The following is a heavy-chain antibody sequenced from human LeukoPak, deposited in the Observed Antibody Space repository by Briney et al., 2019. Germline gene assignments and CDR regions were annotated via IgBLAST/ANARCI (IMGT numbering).Heavy chain of an antibody. CDR3: ARVGSRGSYYYYMDV. CDR2: IYSGGST. D-gene: IGHD2-15*01. V-gene: IGHV3-66*02. CDR1: GFTVSSNY. Sequence: PGGSLRLSCAASGFTVSSNYMSWVRQAPGKGLEWVSVIYSGGSTYYADSVKGRFTISRDNSKNTLYLQMNSLRAEDTAVYYCARVGSRGSYYYYMDVWGKGTTVTVS. J-gene: IGHJ6*03.